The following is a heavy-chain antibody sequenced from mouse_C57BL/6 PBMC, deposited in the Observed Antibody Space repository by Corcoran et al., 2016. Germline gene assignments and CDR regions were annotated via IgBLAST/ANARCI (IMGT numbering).Heavy chain of an antibody. CDR1: GYTFTTYG. CDR2: KNTYSGVP. Sequence: QIQLVQSGPELKKPGETVKISCKASGYTFTTYGMSWVKQAPGKGLKWMGWKNTYSGVPTYADDFKGRFAFSLETSASTAYLQINNLKNEDTATYFCALYYDYDEYYFDYWGQGTTLTVSS. D-gene: IGHD2-4*01. V-gene: IGHV9-3*01. CDR3: ALYYDYDEYYFDY. J-gene: IGHJ2*01.